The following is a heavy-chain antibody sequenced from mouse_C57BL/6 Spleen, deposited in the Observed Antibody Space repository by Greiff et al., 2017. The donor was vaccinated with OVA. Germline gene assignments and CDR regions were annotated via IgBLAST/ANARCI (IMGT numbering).Heavy chain of an antibody. V-gene: IGHV1-52*01. Sequence: QVQLQQPGAELVRPGSSVKLSCKASGYTFTSYWMHWVKQRPIQGLEWIGNIDPSDSETHYNQKFKDKATLTVDKSSSTAYMQPSSLTSEDSAGYYCARSLHGKGFAYWGQGTLVTVSA. J-gene: IGHJ3*01. CDR1: GYTFTSYW. CDR3: ARSLHGKGFAY. CDR2: IDPSDSET. D-gene: IGHD4-1*01.